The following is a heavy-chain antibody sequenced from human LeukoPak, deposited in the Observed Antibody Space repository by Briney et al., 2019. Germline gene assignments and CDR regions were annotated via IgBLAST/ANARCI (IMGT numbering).Heavy chain of an antibody. CDR1: GFSVSSNY. D-gene: IGHD4-17*01. CDR3: ARGTVTAPDY. Sequence: PGGSLRPSCAASGFSVSSNYMTWVRQAPGKGLEWVSIIYSDYSGGSTYYADSVKGRFTISRDNSKNMLYLQMNSLRAEDTAVYSCARGTVTAPDYWGQGTLVTVSS. J-gene: IGHJ4*02. CDR2: IYSDYSGGST. V-gene: IGHV3-53*01.